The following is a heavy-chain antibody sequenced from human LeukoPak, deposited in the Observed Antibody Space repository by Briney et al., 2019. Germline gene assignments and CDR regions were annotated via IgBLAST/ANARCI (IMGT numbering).Heavy chain of an antibody. CDR3: ARGGAAAAPDY. D-gene: IGHD6-13*01. J-gene: IGHJ4*02. V-gene: IGHV1-46*01. CDR1: GYTFTSYY. Sequence: ASVKVSCKASGYTFTSYYMHWVRQAPGQGLEWMGIINPSGGSTSYAQKFQGRVTMTRDTSTSTVYMELRSLRSDDTAVYYCARGGAAAAPDYWGQGTLVTVSS. CDR2: INPSGGST.